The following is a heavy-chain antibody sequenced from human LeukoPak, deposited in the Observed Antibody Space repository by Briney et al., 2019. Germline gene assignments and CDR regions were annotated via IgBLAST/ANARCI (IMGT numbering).Heavy chain of an antibody. CDR2: ISSSSSYI. V-gene: IGHV3-21*01. J-gene: IGHJ4*02. CDR3: ARAFGSGWYYFDY. CDR1: RFTFISYS. Sequence: PGGSLRLSCAASRFTFISYSMNWVRPAPGKGLEWVSSISSSSSYIYYADSVKGRFTISRDNAKNSLYLQMNSLRAEDTAVYYCARAFGSGWYYFDYWGQGTLVTVSS. D-gene: IGHD6-19*01.